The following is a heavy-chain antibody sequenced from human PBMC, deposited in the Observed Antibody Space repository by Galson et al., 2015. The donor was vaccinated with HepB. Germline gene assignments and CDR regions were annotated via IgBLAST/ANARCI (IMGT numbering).Heavy chain of an antibody. D-gene: IGHD3-16*02. CDR2: ISGSSGFI. Sequence: SLRLSCAASGFTFSKYYMNWVRQAPGKGPEWASSISGSSGFINYADSVKGRFTISRDNAKNALYLQMNSLGAEDTAVYYCARDPFGELSPPYFDYWSQGVLVTVSS. CDR1: GFTFSKYY. V-gene: IGHV3-21*01. J-gene: IGHJ4*02. CDR3: ARDPFGELSPPYFDY.